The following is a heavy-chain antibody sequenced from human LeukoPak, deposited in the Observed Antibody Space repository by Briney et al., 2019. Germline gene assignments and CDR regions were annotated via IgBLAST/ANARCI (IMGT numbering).Heavy chain of an antibody. V-gene: IGHV1-18*01. CDR1: GYTFSRHV. D-gene: IGHD3-22*01. CDR3: AKDIHPGLDSGASCCFDY. CDR2: VSGYNGDT. Sequence: ASVKVSCKTSGYTFSRHVITWVRQAPGQGPEWMGWVSGYNGDTNYAKSVRGRVTMTTDTSTNTAYMELRSLRSDDTAVYYCAKDIHPGLDSGASCCFDYWGQGTPVTVSS. J-gene: IGHJ4*02.